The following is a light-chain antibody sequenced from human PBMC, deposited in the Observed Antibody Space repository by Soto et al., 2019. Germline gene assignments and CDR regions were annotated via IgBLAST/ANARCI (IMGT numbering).Light chain of an antibody. CDR2: KVS. CDR1: QSLVHKDGNTS. J-gene: IGKJ1*01. V-gene: IGKV2-24*01. Sequence: DIVVTQTPLSSPVALGQAASISCRSSQSLVHKDGNTSLSWFHQRPGQPPRLLIYKVSVRFSGVPERFSGSGAGTDFTLKISRVETEDVGFYYCIQATQSPWTFGQGTKVEIK. CDR3: IQATQSPWT.